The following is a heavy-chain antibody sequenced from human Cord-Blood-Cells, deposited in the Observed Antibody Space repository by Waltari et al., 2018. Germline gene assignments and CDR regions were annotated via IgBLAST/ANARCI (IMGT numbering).Heavy chain of an antibody. V-gene: IGHV3-21*01. J-gene: IGHJ3*02. CDR3: ARAWDTAMHAFDI. D-gene: IGHD5-18*01. CDR1: GFTFSSYS. Sequence: EVQLVESGGGLVKPGGSLRLSCAASGFTFSSYSMNWVRQAPGKVLVWVSSISSSSSYIYYADSVKGRFTSARDNAKNSLYLQMNSLRAEDTAVYYCARAWDTAMHAFDIWGQGTMVTVSS. CDR2: ISSSSSYI.